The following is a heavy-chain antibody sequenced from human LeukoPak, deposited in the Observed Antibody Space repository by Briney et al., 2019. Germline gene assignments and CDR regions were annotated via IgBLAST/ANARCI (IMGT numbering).Heavy chain of an antibody. CDR3: ATSRGYSYGPPNKYYYYYYGMDV. J-gene: IGHJ6*04. D-gene: IGHD5-18*01. Sequence: ASVKVSCKVSGYTLTELSMHWARQAPGKGLEWMGGFDPEDGETIYAQKFQGRVTMTEDTSTDTAYMELSSLRSEDTAVYYCATSRGYSYGPPNKYYYYYYGMDVWGKGTTVTVSS. V-gene: IGHV1-24*01. CDR1: GYTLTELS. CDR2: FDPEDGET.